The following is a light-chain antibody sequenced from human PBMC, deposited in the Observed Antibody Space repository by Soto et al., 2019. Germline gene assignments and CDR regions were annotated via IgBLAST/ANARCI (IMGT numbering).Light chain of an antibody. J-gene: IGKJ1*01. CDR1: QTVASNY. CDR2: GAS. V-gene: IGKV3-20*01. Sequence: EIVLTQSPGTLSLSPGGRATLSCRASQTVASNYFAWYQQKPGQAPRLLMDGASNRATGVPDRFSGSGSGTDFTLTISRLEPEDVAVYYCQKYTTSRWTFGQGTKVDI. CDR3: QKYTTSRWT.